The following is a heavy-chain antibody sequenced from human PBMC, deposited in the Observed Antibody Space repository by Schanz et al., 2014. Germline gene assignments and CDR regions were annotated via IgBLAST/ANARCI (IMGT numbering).Heavy chain of an antibody. CDR1: RFTFNAYY. D-gene: IGHD2-8*01. CDR3: ASRSVYAPT. CDR2: ISRDGTTS. Sequence: QVHLVESGGGVVRPGGSLRLSCAASRFTFNAYYMNWIRQAPGKGLEWLSYISRDGTTSYYADSVKGRFTISRDKSKNTLYLEMNSLRAEDTAVYYCASRSVYAPTWGQGILVTVSS. V-gene: IGHV3-11*04. J-gene: IGHJ5*02.